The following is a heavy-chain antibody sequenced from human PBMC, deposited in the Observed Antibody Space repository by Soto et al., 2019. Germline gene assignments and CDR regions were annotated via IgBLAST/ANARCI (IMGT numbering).Heavy chain of an antibody. CDR2: TYYRSKWYN. CDR3: ARGVAAPTWGNDYGMDV. CDR1: GDSGSSNNAA. Sequence: SQTLSLTCAISGDSGSSNNAAWNWIRQSPSRGLEWLGRTYYRSKWYNDYAVSVKSRITINPDTSKNQFSLQLNSVTPEDTAVYYCARGVAAPTWGNDYGMDVWGQGTTVTVSS. J-gene: IGHJ6*02. D-gene: IGHD6-19*01. V-gene: IGHV6-1*01.